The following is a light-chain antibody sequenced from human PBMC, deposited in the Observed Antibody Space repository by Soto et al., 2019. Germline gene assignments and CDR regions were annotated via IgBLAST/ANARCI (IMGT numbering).Light chain of an antibody. CDR3: QQGNNWPLT. Sequence: DIEMTQSPATLSLSPGERAALSCRASQSINSELAWYQQKPGQPPKLLIYGASTRATGVPARFTGSESGSEFTLTISGLQSEDFAVYYCQQGNNWPLTFGQGTRLEI. CDR1: QSINSE. V-gene: IGKV3-15*01. J-gene: IGKJ2*01. CDR2: GAS.